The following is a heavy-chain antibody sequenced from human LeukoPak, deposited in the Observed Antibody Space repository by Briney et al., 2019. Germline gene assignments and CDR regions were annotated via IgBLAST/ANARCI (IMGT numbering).Heavy chain of an antibody. Sequence: GGSLRLSCADSGFLFSDFIDHTMVWVRQAPGKGLEWVSYISSSSTSISYADSVRGRFSIPRDNAQRSLYLHMNSLRDEDTAVYYCAREFSVVGNFDYWGQGTLVIVSS. CDR2: ISSSSTSI. CDR3: AREFSVVGNFDY. D-gene: IGHD2-21*01. J-gene: IGHJ4*02. CDR1: GFLFSDFIDHT. V-gene: IGHV3-21*01.